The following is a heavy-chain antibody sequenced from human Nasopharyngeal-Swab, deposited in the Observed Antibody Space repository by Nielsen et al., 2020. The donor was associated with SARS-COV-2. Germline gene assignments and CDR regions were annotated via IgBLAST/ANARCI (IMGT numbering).Heavy chain of an antibody. D-gene: IGHD2-15*01. Sequence: EVSCKGSGYSFTSCWIGWVRQMPGKGLEWMGIIYPGDSDTRYSPSFQGQVTISADKSISTAYLQWSSLKASDTAMYYCARRVGYCSGGSCYFDYWGQGTLVTVSS. V-gene: IGHV5-51*01. CDR3: ARRVGYCSGGSCYFDY. J-gene: IGHJ4*02. CDR1: GYSFTSCW. CDR2: IYPGDSDT.